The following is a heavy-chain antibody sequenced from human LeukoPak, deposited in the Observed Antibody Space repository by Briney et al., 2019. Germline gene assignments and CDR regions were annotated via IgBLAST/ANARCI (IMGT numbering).Heavy chain of an antibody. V-gene: IGHV4-39*07. J-gene: IGHJ4*02. CDR2: IYYSGST. Sequence: SETLSLTCTVSGGSVSSSSYYWGWIRQPPMKGLEWIGSIYYSGSTEYNLSLKSRVTKSVDTSRNQFSLNLSSVTAADTAVYYCTRDRYDILTDFSSFDYWGQGILVTVSS. CDR1: GGSVSSSSYY. D-gene: IGHD3-9*01. CDR3: TRDRYDILTDFSSFDY.